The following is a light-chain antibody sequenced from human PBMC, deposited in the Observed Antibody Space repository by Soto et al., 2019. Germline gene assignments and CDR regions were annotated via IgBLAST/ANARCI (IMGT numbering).Light chain of an antibody. V-gene: IGLV1-40*01. CDR2: GNS. Sequence: QSVLTQPPSVSGAPGQRVTISCTGSSSNIGAGYDVHWYQQLPGTAPKLLIYGNSNRPSGVPDRFSGSKSGTSASLAITGLQAEDEADYSRPSYDSSLSGPVFGGGTQLTVL. CDR1: SSNIGAGYD. J-gene: IGLJ3*02. CDR3: PSYDSSLSGPV.